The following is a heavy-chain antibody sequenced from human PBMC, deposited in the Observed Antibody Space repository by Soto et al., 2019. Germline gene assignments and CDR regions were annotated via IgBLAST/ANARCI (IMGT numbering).Heavy chain of an antibody. Sequence: PSETLSLTCTVSGGSISSYYWSWIRQPPGKGLEWIGYIYYSGSTNYNPSLKSRVTISVDTSKNQFSLKLSSVTAADTAVYYCARGHITMIVVDDDAFDIWGQGTMVTVSS. J-gene: IGHJ3*02. CDR3: ARGHITMIVVDDDAFDI. CDR2: IYYSGST. D-gene: IGHD3-22*01. CDR1: GGSISSYY. V-gene: IGHV4-59*08.